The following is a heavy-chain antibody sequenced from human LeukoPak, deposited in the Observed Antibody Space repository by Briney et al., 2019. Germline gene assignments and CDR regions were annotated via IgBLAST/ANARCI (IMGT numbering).Heavy chain of an antibody. CDR1: GFTFSSYS. CDR3: AKDGGIAVAGYYFDY. Sequence: GGSLRLSCAASGFTFSSYSMNWVRQAPGKGLQWVANIKQDGTEKYYVDSVKGRFTISRDNAKNSLFLQMNSLRAEDTAVYYCAKDGGIAVAGYYFDYWGQGTLVTVSS. V-gene: IGHV3-7*03. CDR2: IKQDGTEK. D-gene: IGHD6-19*01. J-gene: IGHJ4*02.